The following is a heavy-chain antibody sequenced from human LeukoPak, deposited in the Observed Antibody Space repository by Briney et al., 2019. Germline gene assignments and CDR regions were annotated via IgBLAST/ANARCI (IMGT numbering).Heavy chain of an antibody. Sequence: GGSLRLSCAASGFTFNTYSMNWVRQAPGKGLEWVSSISDNSNYIYYSDSVEGRFTISRDNAKNSLYLQMNSLRVEDTAVYYCARDPKRGYSSSSDAFDIWGQGTMVTVSS. CDR1: GFTFNTYS. D-gene: IGHD6-6*01. J-gene: IGHJ3*02. CDR3: ARDPKRGYSSSSDAFDI. V-gene: IGHV3-21*01. CDR2: ISDNSNYI.